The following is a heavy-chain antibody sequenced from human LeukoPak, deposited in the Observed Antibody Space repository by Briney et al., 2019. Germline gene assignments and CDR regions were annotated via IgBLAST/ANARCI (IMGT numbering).Heavy chain of an antibody. CDR1: GGSISSYY. CDR2: IYYSGST. D-gene: IGHD3-22*01. J-gene: IGHJ2*01. Sequence: NPSETLSLTCTVSGGSISSYYWSWIRQPPGKGLEWIGYIYYSGSTNYNPSLKSRATISVDTSKNQFSLKLSSVTAADTAVYYCARVRYDTFDLWGRGTLVTVSS. CDR3: ARVRYDTFDL. V-gene: IGHV4-59*01.